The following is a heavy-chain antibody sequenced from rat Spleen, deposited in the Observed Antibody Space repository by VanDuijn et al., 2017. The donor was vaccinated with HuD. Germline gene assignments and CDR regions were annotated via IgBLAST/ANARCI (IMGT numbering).Heavy chain of an antibody. D-gene: IGHD1-4*01. CDR1: GFTFSDYY. CDR2: ISTSGGST. CDR3: TRVTPTTRAFDY. J-gene: IGHJ2*01. V-gene: IGHV5-27*01. Sequence: EVRLVESGGGLVQPGRSLKVSCAASGFTFSDYYMAWVRQAPKKGLEWVASISTSGGSTYYRDSVKGRFTISRDNAKSTLYLQMNSLRSEDTATYYCTRVTPTTRAFDYWGQGVMVTVSS.